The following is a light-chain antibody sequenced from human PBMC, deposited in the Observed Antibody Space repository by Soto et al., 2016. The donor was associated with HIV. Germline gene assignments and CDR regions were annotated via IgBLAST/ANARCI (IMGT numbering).Light chain of an antibody. CDR2: AAS. Sequence: DIHLTQSPSLLSASVGDRVAISCRASQGISTYLAWYQHKPGKAPKLLISAASTLQSGVPSRFSASGSGTEFTLTIGSLQPEDFATYYCQQLNSYPPTFGGGTKVEIK. CDR1: QGISTY. V-gene: IGKV1-9*01. J-gene: IGKJ4*01. CDR3: QQLNSYPPT.